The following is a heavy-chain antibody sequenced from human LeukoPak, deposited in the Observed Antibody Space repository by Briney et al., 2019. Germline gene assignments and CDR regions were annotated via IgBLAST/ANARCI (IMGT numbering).Heavy chain of an antibody. CDR1: GGSISSSSYY. CDR2: IYYSGST. CDR3: KGGSGSYVFDY. V-gene: IGHV4-39*07. J-gene: IGHJ4*02. Sequence: SETLSLTCTVSGGSISSSSYYWGWIRQPPGKGLEWIGSIYYSGSTYYNPSLKSRVTISVDTSKNQFSLKLSSVTAADTAVYYCKGGSGSYVFDYWGQGTLVTVSS. D-gene: IGHD3-10*01.